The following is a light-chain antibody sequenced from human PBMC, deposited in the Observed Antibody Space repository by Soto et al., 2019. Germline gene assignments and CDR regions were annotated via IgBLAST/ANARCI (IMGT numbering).Light chain of an antibody. Sequence: EIVMTQSPATLSVSPGERATLSCRASQRVSSNLAWYQQKPGQAPRLLIYGASTRATGIPARFSGSGSGTEFTLTISSLQSEDFADYYCQQYNNWPPRTFGQGTKVEIK. J-gene: IGKJ1*01. V-gene: IGKV3-15*01. CDR2: GAS. CDR1: QRVSSN. CDR3: QQYNNWPPRT.